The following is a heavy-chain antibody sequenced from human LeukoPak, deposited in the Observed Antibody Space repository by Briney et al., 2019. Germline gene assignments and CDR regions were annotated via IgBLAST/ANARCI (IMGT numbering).Heavy chain of an antibody. CDR3: AKYRAVYGDRTLGY. CDR2: ISYDGSNK. D-gene: IGHD4-17*01. Sequence: GRSLRLSCAASGFTFSSYAMHWVRQAPGKGLEWVAVISYDGSNKYYADSVKGRFTISRDNSKNTLYLQMNSLRAEDTAVYYCAKYRAVYGDRTLGYWGQGTLVTVSS. CDR1: GFTFSSYA. V-gene: IGHV3-30*18. J-gene: IGHJ4*02.